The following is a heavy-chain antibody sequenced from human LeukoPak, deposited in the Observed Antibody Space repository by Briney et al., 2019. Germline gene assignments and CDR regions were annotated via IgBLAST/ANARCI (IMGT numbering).Heavy chain of an antibody. D-gene: IGHD3-22*01. CDR2: ISYDGSNK. CDR1: GFTFSSYA. CDR3: ARDFHYYDSSGLTDY. J-gene: IGHJ4*02. V-gene: IGHV3-30-3*01. Sequence: GRSLRLSCAASGFTFSSYAMHWVRQAPGKGLEWVAVISYDGSNKYYADSVKGRFTISRDNSKNMLYLQMNSLRAEDTAVYYCARDFHYYDSSGLTDYWGQGTLVTVSS.